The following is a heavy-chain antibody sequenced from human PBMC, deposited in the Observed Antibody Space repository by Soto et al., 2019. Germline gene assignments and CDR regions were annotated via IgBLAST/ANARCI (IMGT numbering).Heavy chain of an antibody. CDR2: ISFSGGVT. D-gene: IGHD1-26*01. J-gene: IGHJ5*02. V-gene: IGHV3-23*01. CDR3: VRSRQWATFGTFDR. CDR1: GCTFSTYA. Sequence: SLILSRAAAGCTFSTYAMNWVRQAPGRGLDWVAGISFSGGVTFYAEPVKGRFTISRDNAEKTLYMQMNSLSADDTALYYCVRSRQWATFGTFDRWRQGTLVIVSS.